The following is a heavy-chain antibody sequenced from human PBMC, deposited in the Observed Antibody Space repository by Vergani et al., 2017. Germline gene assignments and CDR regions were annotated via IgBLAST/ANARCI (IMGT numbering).Heavy chain of an antibody. CDR3: ALXESSTSCINSVCITPETGSWFDP. CDR2: INPSGGHT. CDR1: GYTFSNYY. J-gene: IGHJ5*02. D-gene: IGHD2-2*01. V-gene: IGHV1-46*01. Sequence: QVQVVQSGAEVKKSGASVKVSCKTSGYTFSNYYMHWVRQAPGQGLEWMGIINPSGGHTNYAQKFQDRVTITRDRSMSTAYMELSSLRSEDTAMYYCALXESSTSCINSVCITPETGSWFDPWGQGTLVTVSS.